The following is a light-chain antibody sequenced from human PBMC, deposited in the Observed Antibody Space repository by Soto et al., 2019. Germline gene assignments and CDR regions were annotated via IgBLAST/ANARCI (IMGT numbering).Light chain of an antibody. CDR3: HQYNNWPWT. CDR1: QRVSNH. CDR2: AAS. V-gene: IGKV3-15*01. Sequence: ETVMTQSPVTLSVSPGYTATLSCRASQRVSNHFAWYQQKPGQAPRLLIYAASTRAAGVPVRFSGSGSETEFTLTIRSLQSEDFALYYCHQYNNWPWTFGQGTKVDIK. J-gene: IGKJ1*01.